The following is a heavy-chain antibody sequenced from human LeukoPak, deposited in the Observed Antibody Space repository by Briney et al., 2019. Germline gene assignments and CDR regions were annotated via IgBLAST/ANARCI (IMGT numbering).Heavy chain of an antibody. D-gene: IGHD5-18*01. V-gene: IGHV4-30-4*08. J-gene: IGHJ4*02. CDR2: IYYSGST. CDR1: GGSISSGDYY. Sequence: SETLSLTCTVSGGSISSGDYYWSWIRQPPGKGLEWIGYIYYSGSTYYNPSLKSRVTISVDTSKNQFSLKLSSVTAADTAVYYCARWYTAMVGFDYWGQGTLVTVSS. CDR3: ARWYTAMVGFDY.